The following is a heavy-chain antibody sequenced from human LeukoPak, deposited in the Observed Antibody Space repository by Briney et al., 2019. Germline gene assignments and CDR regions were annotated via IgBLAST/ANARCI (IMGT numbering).Heavy chain of an antibody. Sequence: SVKVSCKASGGTFSSYAISWVRQAPGQGLEWMGRVIPILGIANYAQKFQGRVTITADKSTSTAYMELSSLRSEDTAVYYCATPQGELLFPFDYWGQGTLVTVSS. J-gene: IGHJ4*02. D-gene: IGHD3-16*02. CDR2: VIPILGIA. V-gene: IGHV1-69*04. CDR1: GGTFSSYA. CDR3: ATPQGELLFPFDY.